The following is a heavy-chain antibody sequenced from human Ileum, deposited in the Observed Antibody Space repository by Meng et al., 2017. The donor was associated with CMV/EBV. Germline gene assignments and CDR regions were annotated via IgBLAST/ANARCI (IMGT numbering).Heavy chain of an antibody. CDR1: GFSFSNYA. V-gene: IGHV3-23*01. D-gene: IGHD6-19*01. CDR3: ARALGLGAVMPNYDAFDL. J-gene: IGHJ3*01. Sequence: GGSLRLSCAASGFSFSNYAMSWVRQAPGKGLEWVSDINSSGDNTHYADSVKGRFTISRDNSKNTLYLQMDSLRAEDTAVYYCARALGLGAVMPNYDAFDLWGQGTVVTVSS. CDR2: INSSGDNT.